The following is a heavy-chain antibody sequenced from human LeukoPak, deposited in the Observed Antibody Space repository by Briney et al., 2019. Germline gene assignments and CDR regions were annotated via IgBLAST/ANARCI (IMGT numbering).Heavy chain of an antibody. D-gene: IGHD1-1*01. CDR2: IYPGDSDT. CDR1: GXSFTTYW. V-gene: IGHV5-51*01. CDR3: ARPVQLTSGVFDI. Sequence: GESLKISCKGFGXSFTTYWIGWVRQMPGKGLEWMGIIYPGDSDTRYSPSFQGQVTISADKSISTAYLQWSSLKASDTAMYYCARPVQLTSGVFDIWGQGTMVTVSS. J-gene: IGHJ3*02.